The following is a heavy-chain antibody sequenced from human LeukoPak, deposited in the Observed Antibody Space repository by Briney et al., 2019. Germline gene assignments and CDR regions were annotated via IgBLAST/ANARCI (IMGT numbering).Heavy chain of an antibody. V-gene: IGHV4-38-2*01. CDR3: ARHDGDCSSTSCLNWFDP. CDR2: IYYSVST. Sequence: SETLSLTCAVSAYSISRGYYWGWIRQPPGRGLEWLGSIYYSVSTHYNPSLKSRLTISIDTSKNQISLKLNSVTAADTAVYYCARHDGDCSSTSCLNWFDPLGQGTLVTVSS. CDR1: AYSISRGYY. J-gene: IGHJ5*02. D-gene: IGHD2-2*01.